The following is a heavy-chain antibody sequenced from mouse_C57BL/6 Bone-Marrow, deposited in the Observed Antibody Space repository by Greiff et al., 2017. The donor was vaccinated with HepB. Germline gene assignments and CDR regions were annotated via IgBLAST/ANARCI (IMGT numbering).Heavy chain of an antibody. CDR2: ISYDGSN. Sequence: DVKLQESGPGLVKPSQSLSLTCSVTGYSITSGYYWNWIRQFPGNKLEWMGYISYDGSNNYNPSLKNRISITRDTSKNQFFLKLKSVTTEDTATYYCARDNYGSSYWYFDVWGTGTTVTVSS. V-gene: IGHV3-6*01. D-gene: IGHD1-1*01. CDR3: ARDNYGSSYWYFDV. J-gene: IGHJ1*03. CDR1: GYSITSGYY.